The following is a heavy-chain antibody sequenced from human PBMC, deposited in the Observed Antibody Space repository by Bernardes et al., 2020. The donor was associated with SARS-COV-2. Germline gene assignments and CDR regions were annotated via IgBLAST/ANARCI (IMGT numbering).Heavy chain of an antibody. Sequence: GGSLRLSCTASGFTFSTYGMHWVRQAPGKGLEWVGVIWYDGSNKYYAEAVKGRFSISRDNFKNTMYLQMNSLRAEDTAVYYCARDAVDFWSGYYTGYYYYGMDVWGQGNPGHRLL. J-gene: IGHJ6*02. CDR3: ARDAVDFWSGYYTGYYYYGMDV. CDR1: GFTFSTYG. D-gene: IGHD3-3*01. CDR2: IWYDGSNK. V-gene: IGHV3-33*01.